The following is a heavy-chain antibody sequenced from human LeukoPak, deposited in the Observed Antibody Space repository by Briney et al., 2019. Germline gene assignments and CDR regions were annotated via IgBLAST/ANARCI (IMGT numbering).Heavy chain of an antibody. J-gene: IGHJ4*02. CDR3: ARDMGAPDYGSYSVDY. CDR1: GGPFSGYY. CDR2: IHYSGSA. Sequence: SETLSLTCAVYGGPFSGYYWSWIRQPPGRGLEWIAYIHYSGSAAYNPSLKSRVTISRDMSTNQFSLKMTSVTAADTAVYFCARDMGAPDYGSYSVDYWGQGTLVTVSS. V-gene: IGHV4-59*01. D-gene: IGHD4-23*01.